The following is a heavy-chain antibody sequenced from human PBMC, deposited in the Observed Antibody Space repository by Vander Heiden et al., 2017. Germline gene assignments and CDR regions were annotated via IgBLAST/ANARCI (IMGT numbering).Heavy chain of an antibody. Sequence: QVQLVESGGGVVQPGTSLRLSCAASGFTLSTYGIHWVRQAPGKGLELVAVIWYDGSIKYYADSVKGRFTISRNNFQNTLYLQMDGLRDEDTAVYYCARGTASAGVDYWGQGTLVTVSS. J-gene: IGHJ4*02. D-gene: IGHD6-13*01. V-gene: IGHV3-33*01. CDR1: GFTLSTYG. CDR2: IWYDGSIK. CDR3: ARGTASAGVDY.